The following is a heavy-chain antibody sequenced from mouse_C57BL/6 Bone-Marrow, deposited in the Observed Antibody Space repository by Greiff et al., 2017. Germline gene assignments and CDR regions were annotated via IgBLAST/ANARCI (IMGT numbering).Heavy chain of an antibody. J-gene: IGHJ4*01. V-gene: IGHV5-4*01. D-gene: IGHD1-1*01. CDR2: ISDGGSYT. CDR1: GFTFSSYA. CDR3: ARAFITTVVATDAMDY. Sequence: DVHLVESGGGLVKPGGSLKLSCAASGFTFSSYAMSWVRQTPEKRLEWVATISDGGSYTYYPDNVKGRFTISRDNAKNNLYLQMGHLKSEDTAMYYCARAFITTVVATDAMDYWGQGTSVTVSS.